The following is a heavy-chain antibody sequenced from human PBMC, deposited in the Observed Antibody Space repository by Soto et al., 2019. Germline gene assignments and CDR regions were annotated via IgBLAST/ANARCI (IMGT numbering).Heavy chain of an antibody. CDR1: GYTFTGYY. CDR3: ARDSYYYDSSGYLSGRDYYYGMDV. V-gene: IGHV1-2*04. Sequence: VASVKVSCKASGYTFTGYYMHWVRQAPGQGLEWMGWINPNSGGTNYAQKFQGWVTMTRDTSISTAYMELSRLRSDDTAVYYCARDSYYYDSSGYLSGRDYYYGMDVWGQGTTVTVSS. D-gene: IGHD3-22*01. J-gene: IGHJ6*02. CDR2: INPNSGGT.